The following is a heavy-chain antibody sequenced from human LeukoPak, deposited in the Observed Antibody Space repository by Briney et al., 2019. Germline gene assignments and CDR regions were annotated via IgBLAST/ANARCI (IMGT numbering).Heavy chain of an antibody. CDR2: ISSSSTYK. V-gene: IGHV3-21*01. CDR3: ARLVVVIDY. Sequence: PGGSLRLSCAASGFTFSSYSMHWVRQAPGKGLEWVSSISSSSTYKHYADSMKGRFTISRDNAKNSLYLQMNSLRAEDTAVYYCARLVVVIDYWGQGTLVTVSS. CDR1: GFTFSSYS. J-gene: IGHJ4*02. D-gene: IGHD3-22*01.